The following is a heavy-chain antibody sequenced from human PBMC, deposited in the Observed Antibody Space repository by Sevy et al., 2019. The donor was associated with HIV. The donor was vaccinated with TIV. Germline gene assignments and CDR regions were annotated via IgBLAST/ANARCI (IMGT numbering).Heavy chain of an antibody. CDR2: INPNSGAT. J-gene: IGHJ4*02. CDR3: ARGNMITFGRVIATFDA. CDR1: GYTFTGHY. V-gene: IGHV1-2*02. Sequence: ASVKVSCKASGYTFTGHYIHWVRQAPGQGLEWMGLINPNSGATKYALKFQGRVTMTRDTSISAAYMDLSGLRSDDTAVYYCARGNMITFGRVIATFDAWGRGTQVTVSS. D-gene: IGHD3-16*02.